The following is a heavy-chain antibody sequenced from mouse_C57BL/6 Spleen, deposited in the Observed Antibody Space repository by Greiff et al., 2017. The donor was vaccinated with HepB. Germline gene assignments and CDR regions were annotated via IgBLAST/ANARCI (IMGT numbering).Heavy chain of an antibody. CDR1: GYTFTDYN. Sequence: VQLKQSGPELVKPGASVKIPCKASGYTFTDYNMDWVKQSHGKSLEWIGDINPNNGGTIYNQKFKGKATLTVDKSSSTAYMELRSLTSEDTAVYYCAREYADGYFYFDYWGQGTTLTVSS. J-gene: IGHJ2*01. CDR3: AREYADGYFYFDY. CDR2: INPNNGGT. V-gene: IGHV1-18*01. D-gene: IGHD2-3*01.